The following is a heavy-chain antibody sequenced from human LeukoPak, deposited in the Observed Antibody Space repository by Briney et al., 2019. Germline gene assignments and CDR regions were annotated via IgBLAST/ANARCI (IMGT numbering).Heavy chain of an antibody. J-gene: IGHJ4*02. Sequence: GGSLRLSCAASGFTFNHYAMSWVRQAPGKGLEWVANIKQDGGQIYYLDSVKGRFTVSRDNAKNSLYLQMNSLRAEDTAVYYCARLGARQMLEYWGQGTLVTVSS. CDR1: GFTFNHYA. CDR2: IKQDGGQI. CDR3: ARLGARQMLEY. V-gene: IGHV3-7*01. D-gene: IGHD4-17*01.